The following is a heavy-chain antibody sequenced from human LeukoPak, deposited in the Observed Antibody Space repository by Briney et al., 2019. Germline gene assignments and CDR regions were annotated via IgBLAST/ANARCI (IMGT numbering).Heavy chain of an antibody. CDR3: ARDHPSGVRDKDFDY. D-gene: IGHD3-10*01. J-gene: IGHJ4*02. CDR1: GYTFTSYG. Sequence: ASVKVSCKASGYTFTSYGISWVRQAPGQGLEWMGWISAYNGNTNYAQKLQSRVTMTTDTSTSTAYMELRSLRSDDTAVYYCARDHPSGVRDKDFDYWGQGTLVTVSS. CDR2: ISAYNGNT. V-gene: IGHV1-18*01.